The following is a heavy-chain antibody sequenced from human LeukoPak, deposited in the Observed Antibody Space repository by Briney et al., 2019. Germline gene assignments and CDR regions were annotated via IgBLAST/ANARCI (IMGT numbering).Heavy chain of an antibody. D-gene: IGHD1-26*01. Sequence: GGSLRLSCSASGFTFSCYAMHWVRQAPGKGLEYVSAISSNGGSTYYADSVKGRFTISRDNSKNTLYLQMSSLRAEDTAVYYCVSSGSYGATRSVPYWGQGTLVTVSS. CDR1: GFTFSCYA. CDR2: ISSNGGST. CDR3: VSSGSYGATRSVPY. J-gene: IGHJ4*02. V-gene: IGHV3-64D*06.